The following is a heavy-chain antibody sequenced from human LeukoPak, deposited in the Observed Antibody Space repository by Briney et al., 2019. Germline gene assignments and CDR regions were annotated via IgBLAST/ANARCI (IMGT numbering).Heavy chain of an antibody. CDR2: IYPGDSDT. J-gene: IGHJ4*02. V-gene: IGHV5-51*01. CDR3: ARSNGRKVGPFDY. Sequence: GASLQISCKGSGYSFTSYWIGWVRQLPGKSLEWMGIIYPGDSDTRYSPSFQGQVTISADKSISTAYLQWSSLKASDTAMYYCARSNGRKVGPFDYWGQGTLVTVSS. CDR1: GYSFTSYW. D-gene: IGHD2-2*01.